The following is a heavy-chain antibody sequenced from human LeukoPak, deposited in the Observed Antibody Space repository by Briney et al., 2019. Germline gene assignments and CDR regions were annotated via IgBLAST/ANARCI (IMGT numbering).Heavy chain of an antibody. CDR2: ISSSGSTI. D-gene: IGHD5-12*01. Sequence: GGSLRLSCAASGFTFSSYEMNWVRQAPGKGLEWVSYISSSGSTIYYADSVKGRFIISRDNAKNSLYLQMNSLRAEDTAVYYCARAGRGYSGHRRVDYWGQGTLVTVSS. CDR3: ARAGRGYSGHRRVDY. CDR1: GFTFSSYE. J-gene: IGHJ4*02. V-gene: IGHV3-48*03.